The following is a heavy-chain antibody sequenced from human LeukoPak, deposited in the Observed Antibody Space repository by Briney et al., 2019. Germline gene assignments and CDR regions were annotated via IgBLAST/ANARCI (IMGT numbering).Heavy chain of an antibody. J-gene: IGHJ4*02. CDR3: ARGTVTAPDY. V-gene: IGHV3-53*01. Sequence: HPGGSLRPSCAASGFSVSNTYMSWVRQAPGKGLEWVSIIYSGGNTYYADSVKGRFTISRDNSKNTLYLQMNRLRPEDTAVYYCARGTVTAPDYWGQGTLVTVSS. CDR1: GFSVSNTY. CDR2: IYSGGNT. D-gene: IGHD2-21*02.